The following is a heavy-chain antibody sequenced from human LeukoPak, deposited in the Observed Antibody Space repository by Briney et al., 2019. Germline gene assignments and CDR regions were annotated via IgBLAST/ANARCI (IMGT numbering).Heavy chain of an antibody. CDR3: ARHWGSDWYFDL. CDR2: IHYSGYT. V-gene: IGHV4-59*01. CDR1: GGSISNYY. Sequence: SETLSLTCAVSGGSISNYYCSWIRQPPGKGLEWLGYIHYSGYTNYNPSLRSRVTISVDTSKNQFSLNLSSVTAADTAVYYCARHWGSDWYFDLWGRGTLVTVSS. D-gene: IGHD7-27*01. J-gene: IGHJ2*01.